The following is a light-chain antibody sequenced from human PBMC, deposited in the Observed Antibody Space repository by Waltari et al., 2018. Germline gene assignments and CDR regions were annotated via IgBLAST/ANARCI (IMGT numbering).Light chain of an antibody. J-gene: IGKJ1*01. CDR2: DAS. CDR1: PGISSR. Sequence: DIQMTQSPSSVSASVGDRVTLTCRASPGISSRLAWYQQKQGKAPKLLIYDASSLHSGVPSRFSGSGSGTEFTLTISSLQPEDFATYYCQQVDSFPRTFGQGTKVEVK. CDR3: QQVDSFPRT. V-gene: IGKV1-12*01.